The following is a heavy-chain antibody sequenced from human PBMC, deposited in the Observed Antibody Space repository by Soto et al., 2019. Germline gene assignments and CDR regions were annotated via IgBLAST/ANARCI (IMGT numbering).Heavy chain of an antibody. CDR2: INDRGSI. D-gene: IGHD3-9*01. Sequence: QVQLQQWGAGPLRPLETLSLTCGVSGGAFSGYYLAWIRQPPGKGLEWIGEINDRGSINYNPSLKSRVSISVDTSKNHYSLNLRSVTAADTAVYYCARESHDILTGPPWVGYFDLWGRGTLVTVSS. CDR3: ARESHDILTGPPWVGYFDL. V-gene: IGHV4-34*01. J-gene: IGHJ2*01. CDR1: GGAFSGYY.